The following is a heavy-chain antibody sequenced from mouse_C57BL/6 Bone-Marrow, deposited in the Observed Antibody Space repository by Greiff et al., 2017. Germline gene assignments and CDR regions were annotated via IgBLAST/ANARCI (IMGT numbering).Heavy chain of an antibody. J-gene: IGHJ4*01. Sequence: QVQLQQSGPGLVQPSQSLSITCTVSGFSLTSYGVHWVRQSPGKGLEWLGVIWSGGSTDYNAACISRLSISKENAKSQVFFKMNSLQADDTAIYYCARRASYYYGSSYGAMDYWGQGTSVTGSS. CDR3: ARRASYYYGSSYGAMDY. V-gene: IGHV2-2*01. CDR2: IWSGGST. D-gene: IGHD1-1*01. CDR1: GFSLTSYG.